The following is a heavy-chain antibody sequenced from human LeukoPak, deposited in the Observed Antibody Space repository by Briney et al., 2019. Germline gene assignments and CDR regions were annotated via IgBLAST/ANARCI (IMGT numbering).Heavy chain of an antibody. V-gene: IGHV4-34*01. J-gene: IGHJ6*02. CDR1: GGSFSGYY. Sequence: SETLSLTCAVYGGSFSGYYWSWIRQPPGKGLEWIGEINHSGSTNYNPSLKSRVTISVDTSKNQFSLKLSSVAAADTAVYYCARDPPLLYSNYYYGMDVWGQGTTVTVSS. CDR3: ARDPPLLYSNYYYGMDV. D-gene: IGHD2-8*01. CDR2: INHSGST.